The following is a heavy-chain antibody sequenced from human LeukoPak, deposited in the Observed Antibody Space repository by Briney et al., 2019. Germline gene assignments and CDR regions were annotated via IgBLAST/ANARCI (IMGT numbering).Heavy chain of an antibody. V-gene: IGHV4-31*03. CDR1: GGSISSGVYY. J-gene: IGHJ4*02. D-gene: IGHD3-10*01. CDR2: IYYSGST. Sequence: PSETLSLTCTVSGGSISSGVYYWSWIRQHPGKGLEWIGYIYYSGSTYYNPSLKSRVTISVDTPKNQFSLKLSSVTAADTAVYYCARDGHDMVRGFDWGQGTLVTVSS. CDR3: ARDGHDMVRGFD.